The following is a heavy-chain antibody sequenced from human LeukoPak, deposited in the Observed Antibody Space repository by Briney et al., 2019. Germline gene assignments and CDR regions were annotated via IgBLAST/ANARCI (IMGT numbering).Heavy chain of an antibody. V-gene: IGHV4-59*11. CDR3: ARGAAPHYSDY. CDR2: IYFSGST. D-gene: IGHD6-6*01. Sequence: SETLSLTCTVSGGSIRSHCWSWVRQPPGKGMEWIGYIYFSGSTNYNPSLKSRVTISMGTSENQFSLKLSSVTAADTAVYYCARGAAPHYSDYWGQGTLVTVSS. J-gene: IGHJ4*02. CDR1: GGSIRSHC.